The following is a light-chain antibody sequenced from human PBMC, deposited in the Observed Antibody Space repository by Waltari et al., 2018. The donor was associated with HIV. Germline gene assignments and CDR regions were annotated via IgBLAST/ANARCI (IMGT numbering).Light chain of an antibody. J-gene: IGLJ2*01. CDR1: SGSIPSHH. Sequence: NFMLTQPHSVSASPGKTVTISCTRSSGSIPSHHVQWYQHRPGSSPTTVIYKDDQRPSGVPDRFSGSIDSSSNSASLTISGLRPEDEADYYCQSYDNDNPVLFGGGTKLTVL. CDR2: KDD. V-gene: IGLV6-57*01. CDR3: QSYDNDNPVL.